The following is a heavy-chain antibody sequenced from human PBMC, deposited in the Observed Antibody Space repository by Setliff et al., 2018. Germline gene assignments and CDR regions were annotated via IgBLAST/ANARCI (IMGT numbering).Heavy chain of an antibody. V-gene: IGHV4-39*07. J-gene: IGHJ6*03. Sequence: PSETLSLTCTVSGGSISSSSYYWGWIRQPPGKGLEWIGSIYYSGSTYYNPSLKSRVTISVDTSKKQFSLKLNSVTAADMAVYYCAREQWLDPPGYYYMDVWAKGTTVTVSS. CDR3: AREQWLDPPGYYYMDV. CDR1: GGSISSSSYY. CDR2: IYYSGST. D-gene: IGHD6-19*01.